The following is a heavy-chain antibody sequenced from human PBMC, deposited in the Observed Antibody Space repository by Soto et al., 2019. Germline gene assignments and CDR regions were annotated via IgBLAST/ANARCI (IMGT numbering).Heavy chain of an antibody. CDR2: IWYDGSNK. CDR3: ARDHSGYDEYYFDY. D-gene: IGHD5-12*01. CDR1: GFTFSSYG. Sequence: QVQLVESGGGVVQPGRSLRLSCAASGFTFSSYGMHWVRQAPGKGLEWVAVIWYDGSNKYYADSVKGRFTISRDNSKKTLYLQMNSLRAEDTAVYYCARDHSGYDEYYFDYWGQGTLVTVSS. V-gene: IGHV3-33*01. J-gene: IGHJ4*02.